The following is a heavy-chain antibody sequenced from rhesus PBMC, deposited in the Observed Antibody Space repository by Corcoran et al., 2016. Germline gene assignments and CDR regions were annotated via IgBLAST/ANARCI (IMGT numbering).Heavy chain of an antibody. CDR3: EGDSGYYATFDY. D-gene: IGHD3-28*01. J-gene: IGHJ4*01. Sequence: QVQLQESGPGLVKPSETLSLTCAVSGGSISDDYYWNWIRQPPGKGLEWIGYIYGSGGGTNYNPSLKKRVTISIDTSKNQCSLKLSSVTAADTAVYYCEGDSGYYATFDYWGQGVLVTVSS. CDR1: GGSISDDYY. V-gene: IGHV4-106*01. CDR2: IYGSGGGT.